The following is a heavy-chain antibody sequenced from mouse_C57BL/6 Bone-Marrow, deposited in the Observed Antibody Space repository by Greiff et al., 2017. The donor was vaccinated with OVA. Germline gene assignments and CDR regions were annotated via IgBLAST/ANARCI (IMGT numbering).Heavy chain of an antibody. D-gene: IGHD2-3*01. CDR1: GFTFSDYG. J-gene: IGHJ3*01. V-gene: IGHV5-17*01. Sequence: EVKVVESGGGLVKPGGSLKLSCAASGFTFSDYGMHWVRQAPEKGLEWVAYISSGSSTIYYADTVKGRFTISRDNAKNTLFLQMTSLRSDDTAMYYCAKGSMIFAYWGQGTLVTVSA. CDR3: AKGSMIFAY. CDR2: ISSGSSTI.